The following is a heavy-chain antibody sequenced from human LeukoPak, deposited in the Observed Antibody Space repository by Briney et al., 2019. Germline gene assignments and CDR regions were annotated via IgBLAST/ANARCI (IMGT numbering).Heavy chain of an antibody. CDR1: GFTFSSYG. CDR3: AKDRVRWELLPFTPIDY. CDR2: ISYDGSNK. V-gene: IGHV3-30*18. D-gene: IGHD1-26*01. J-gene: IGHJ4*02. Sequence: PGGSLRLSCAASGFTFSSYGMHWVRQAPGKGLEWVAVISYDGSNKYYADSVKGRFTISRDNSKNTLYLQMNSLRAEDTAVYYCAKDRVRWELLPFTPIDYWGQGTLVTVSS.